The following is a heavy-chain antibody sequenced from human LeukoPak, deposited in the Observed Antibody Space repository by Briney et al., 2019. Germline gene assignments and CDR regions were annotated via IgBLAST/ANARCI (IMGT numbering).Heavy chain of an antibody. V-gene: IGHV1-18*01. CDR3: ARDDYSNSDQFDY. CDR2: ISAYNGNT. CDR1: GYTFTSYD. Sequence: ASVKVSCKASGYTFTSYDINWVRQATGQGLEWMGWISAYNGNTNYAQKLQGRVTMTTDTSTSTAYMELRSLRSDDTAVYYCARDDYSNSDQFDYWGQGTLVTVSS. J-gene: IGHJ4*02. D-gene: IGHD4-11*01.